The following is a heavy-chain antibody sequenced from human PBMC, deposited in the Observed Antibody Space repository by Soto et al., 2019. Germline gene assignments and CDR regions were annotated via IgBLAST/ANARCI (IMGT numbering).Heavy chain of an antibody. CDR2: IKQDGSEK. V-gene: IGHV3-7*04. Sequence: GGSLRLSCAASGFTFSSYWMSWVRQAPGKGLEWVANIKQDGSEKYYVDSVKGRFTISRDNAKNSLYLQMNSLRAEDTAVYYCARGSNHPPYYYYYMDVWGKGTTVTVSS. CDR1: GFTFSSYW. D-gene: IGHD4-4*01. CDR3: ARGSNHPPYYYYYMDV. J-gene: IGHJ6*03.